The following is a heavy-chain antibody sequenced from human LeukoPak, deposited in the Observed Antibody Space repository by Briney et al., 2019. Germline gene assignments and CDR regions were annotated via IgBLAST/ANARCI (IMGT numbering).Heavy chain of an antibody. CDR1: GFTFDDYG. Sequence: GGSLRLSCAASGFTFDDYGMSWVRHAPGKGLEWVSGINWNGGSTGYADSVKGRLTISRDNSKNTLYLQMNSLRAEDTAVYYCARVVDHDYGDYYLDYGGQGTLVTVSS. CDR2: INWNGGST. CDR3: ARVVDHDYGDYYLDY. V-gene: IGHV3-20*04. D-gene: IGHD4-17*01. J-gene: IGHJ4*02.